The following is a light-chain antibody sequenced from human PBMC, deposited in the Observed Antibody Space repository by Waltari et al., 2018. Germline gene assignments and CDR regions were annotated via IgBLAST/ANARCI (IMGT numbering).Light chain of an antibody. Sequence: QSALTQPASVSGSPGQSITISCTGTSSDVGGYNYVSWYQQHPGKAPKGMIYEVTNRPSGVSHRFSGSKSDNTASLTISGLQAEDEADYYCTSFTSSNTWVFGGGTKLTVL. CDR3: TSFTSSNTWV. CDR1: SSDVGGYNY. J-gene: IGLJ3*02. CDR2: EVT. V-gene: IGLV2-14*01.